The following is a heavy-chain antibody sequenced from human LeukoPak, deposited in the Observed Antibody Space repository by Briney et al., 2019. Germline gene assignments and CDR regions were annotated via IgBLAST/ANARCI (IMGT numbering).Heavy chain of an antibody. CDR2: IREKVNSYTT. D-gene: IGHD3-3*01. V-gene: IGHV3-72*01. Sequence: GGSLRLSCAASEFTFSAHYMDWVRQAPGKGLEWVGRIREKVNSYTTVYAASVKGRSTRSRDDSTNSVFLQMNSLKTEDTAVYYCAKAFCSEKQCTLDSWGQGTLVSVSS. CDR1: EFTFSAHY. CDR3: AKAFCSEKQCTLDS. J-gene: IGHJ4*02.